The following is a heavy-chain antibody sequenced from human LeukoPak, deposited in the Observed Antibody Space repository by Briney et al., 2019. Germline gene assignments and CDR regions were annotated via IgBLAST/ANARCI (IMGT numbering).Heavy chain of an antibody. CDR1: GFTFSSYG. CDR3: ARDTGTYYYGSGTHDAFDI. CDR2: MYYSGSV. J-gene: IGHJ3*02. Sequence: GSLRLSCAASGFTFSSYGMSWVRQLPGKGLEWIGSMYYSGSVYYNPSLKSRVTISADTSKTQFSLKLTSVTAADTAVYYCARDTGTYYYGSGTHDAFDIWGQGTMVTVSS. V-gene: IGHV4-39*01. D-gene: IGHD3-10*01.